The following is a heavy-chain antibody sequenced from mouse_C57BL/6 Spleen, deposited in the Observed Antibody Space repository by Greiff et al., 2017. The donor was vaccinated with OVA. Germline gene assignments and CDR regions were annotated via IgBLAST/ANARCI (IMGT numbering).Heavy chain of an antibody. J-gene: IGHJ3*01. CDR3: AGSQATGGTWFAY. CDR2: INPNYGTT. V-gene: IGHV1-39*01. CDR1: GYSFTDYN. Sequence: VQLQQSGPELVKPGASVKISCKASGYSFTDYNMNWVKQSNGKSLEWIGVINPNYGTTSYNQKFKGKATLTVDQSSSTAYMQLNSLTAEDSAVYYCAGSQATGGTWFAYWGQGTLVTVSA. D-gene: IGHD3-2*02.